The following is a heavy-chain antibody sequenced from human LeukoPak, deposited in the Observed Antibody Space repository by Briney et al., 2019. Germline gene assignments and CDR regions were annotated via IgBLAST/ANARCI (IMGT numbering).Heavy chain of an antibody. J-gene: IGHJ4*02. CDR3: AKSKDYDFWSGYSNYFDY. CDR2: ISGSGGST. CDR1: GFTFSSYA. V-gene: IGHV3-23*01. Sequence: SGGSLRLSCAASGFTFSSYAMSWVRQAPGKGLEWVSAISGSGGSTYYADSAKGRFTISRDNSKNTLYLQMNSLRAEDTAVYYCAKSKDYDFWSGYSNYFDYWGQGTLVTVSS. D-gene: IGHD3-3*01.